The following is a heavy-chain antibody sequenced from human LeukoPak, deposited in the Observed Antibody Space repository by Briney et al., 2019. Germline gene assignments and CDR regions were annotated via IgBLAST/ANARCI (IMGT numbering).Heavy chain of an antibody. CDR3: ARAYSSSWYWNWFDP. J-gene: IGHJ5*02. Sequence: SETLSLTCTVSGGSISSYYWSWIRQPPGKGLEWIGYIYYSGSTNYNPSLMSRVTISVKTSKNQFSLKVSSVSAADTAVYYCARAYSSSWYWNWFDPWGQGTLVTVSS. CDR2: IYYSGST. D-gene: IGHD6-13*01. V-gene: IGHV4-59*08. CDR1: GGSISSYY.